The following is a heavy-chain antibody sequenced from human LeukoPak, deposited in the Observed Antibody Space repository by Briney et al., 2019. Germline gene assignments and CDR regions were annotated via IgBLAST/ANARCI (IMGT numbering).Heavy chain of an antibody. D-gene: IGHD3-22*01. CDR1: GFTFSSYE. V-gene: IGHV3-48*03. CDR2: ISSSGTTI. J-gene: IGHJ4*02. Sequence: PGGSLRLSCAASGFTFSSYEMNWVRQAPGKGLEWVSYISSSGTTIYYADPAKGRFTISRDNAKNSLYLQMNSLRAEDTAIYYCASGGGSSGYYYYWGQGTLVTVSS. CDR3: ASGGGSSGYYYY.